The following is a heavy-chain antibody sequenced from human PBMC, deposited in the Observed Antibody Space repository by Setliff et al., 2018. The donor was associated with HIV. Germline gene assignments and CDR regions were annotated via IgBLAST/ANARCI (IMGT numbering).Heavy chain of an antibody. CDR3: AREYRNRNYYYYYMDV. D-gene: IGHD1-1*01. V-gene: IGHV4-61*09. Sequence: SETLSLICTVSGGSISSGSYYWSWIRQPAGKGLEWIGHIYTSGSTNYNPSLKSRVTISVDTSKNQFSLKLSSVTAADTAVYYCAREYRNRNYYYYYMDVWGKGTTVTVSS. CDR1: GGSISSGSYY. J-gene: IGHJ6*03. CDR2: IYTSGST.